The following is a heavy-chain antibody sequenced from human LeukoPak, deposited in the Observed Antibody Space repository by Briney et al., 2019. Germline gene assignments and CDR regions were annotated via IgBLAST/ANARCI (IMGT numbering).Heavy chain of an antibody. Sequence: ASVKVSCKASGYTFTTYAMNWVRQAPGQGLEWMGWINPNSGGTNYAQKFQGRVTMTRDTSISTAYMELSRLRSDDTAVYYCARNMIWFGEAYYFDYWGQGTLVTVSS. CDR3: ARNMIWFGEAYYFDY. CDR1: GYTFTTYA. D-gene: IGHD3-10*01. CDR2: INPNSGGT. V-gene: IGHV1-2*02. J-gene: IGHJ4*02.